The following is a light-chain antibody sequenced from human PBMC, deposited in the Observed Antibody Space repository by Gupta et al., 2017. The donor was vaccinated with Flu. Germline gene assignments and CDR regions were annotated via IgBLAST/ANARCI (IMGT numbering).Light chain of an antibody. Sequence: VTPGEPASISCSSSQSRVHSNGYKYLDWYLQRPGQSPQVIIYLGSRRACGVPERFSGSGSGAXFTLEIXRVEADDVGIYYCRQGLEAPFTFGXGTRLDVK. CDR1: QSRVHSNGYKY. V-gene: IGKV2-28*01. J-gene: IGKJ2*01. CDR2: LGS. CDR3: RQGLEAPFT.